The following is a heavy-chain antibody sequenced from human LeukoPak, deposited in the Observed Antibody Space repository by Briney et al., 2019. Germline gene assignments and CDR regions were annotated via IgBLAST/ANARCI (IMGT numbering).Heavy chain of an antibody. J-gene: IGHJ4*02. CDR1: GFTFSSYG. D-gene: IGHD3-10*01. Sequence: PGGSLRLSCAASGFTFSSYGMSWVRQAPGKGLEWVSYIRSGGSTIYYADSVKGRFTISRDNAKNSLYLQMNSLRAEDTAVYYCASVGLDGDPGDEFDYWGQGTLVTVSS. V-gene: IGHV3-48*03. CDR2: IRSGGSTI. CDR3: ASVGLDGDPGDEFDY.